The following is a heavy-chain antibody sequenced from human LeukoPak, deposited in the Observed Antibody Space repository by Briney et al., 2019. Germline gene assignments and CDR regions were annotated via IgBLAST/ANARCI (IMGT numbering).Heavy chain of an antibody. CDR2: IYSGGTA. D-gene: IGHD1-1*01. CDR3: ARQRFATGTGTFDI. CDR1: GFIFSSTY. V-gene: IGHV3-66*02. Sequence: PGGSLRLSCAASGFIFSSTYMSWVRQAPGKGLEWVSFIYSGGTAYYADSVKGRFTISRDNSKDTEYLQMNSVRAEDTAVYYCARQRFATGTGTFDIWGQGTMVTVSS. J-gene: IGHJ3*02.